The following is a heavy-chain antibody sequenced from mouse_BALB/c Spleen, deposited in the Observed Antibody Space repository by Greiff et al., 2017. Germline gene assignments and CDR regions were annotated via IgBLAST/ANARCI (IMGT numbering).Heavy chain of an antibody. CDR1: GFTFSSFG. D-gene: IGHD2-3*01. V-gene: IGHV5-17*02. CDR2: ISSGSSTI. J-gene: IGHJ4*01. Sequence: EVKLVESGGGLVQPGGSRKLSCAASGFTFSSFGMHWVRQAPEKGLEWVAYISSGSSTIYYADTVKGRFTISRDNPKNTLFLQMTSLRSEDTAMYYCARWDYDGWDYWGQGTSVTVSS. CDR3: ARWDYDGWDY.